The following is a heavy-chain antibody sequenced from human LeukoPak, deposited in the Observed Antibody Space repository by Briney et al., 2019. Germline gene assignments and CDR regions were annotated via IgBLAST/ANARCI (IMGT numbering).Heavy chain of an antibody. V-gene: IGHV4-34*01. J-gene: IGHJ3*01. D-gene: IGHD2-21*02. Sequence: SETLSLTCPVYGGSFSDYFWGWVRQPPGKGLEWIGEIDGGGNTNYNPSLMSRVFLSMDMSKNPFSVMVRSMTVADTALYYCARFSRITRGDWGDAFDCWDQGTMVTVSS. CDR1: GGSFSDYF. CDR3: ARFSRITRGDWGDAFDC. CDR2: IDGGGNT.